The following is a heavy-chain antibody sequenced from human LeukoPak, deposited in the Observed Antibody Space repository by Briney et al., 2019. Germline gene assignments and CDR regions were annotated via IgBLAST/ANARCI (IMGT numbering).Heavy chain of an antibody. D-gene: IGHD6-6*01. CDR2: IYTSGST. V-gene: IGHV4-4*07. Sequence: ASETLSLTCTVSGGSISSYYWSWIRQPAGKGLKWIGRIYTSGSTNYNPSLKSRVTMSVDTSKNQFSLKLSSVTAADTAVYYCATFGEYSSSSQYFQHWGQGTLVTVSS. J-gene: IGHJ1*01. CDR1: GGSISSYY. CDR3: ATFGEYSSSSQYFQH.